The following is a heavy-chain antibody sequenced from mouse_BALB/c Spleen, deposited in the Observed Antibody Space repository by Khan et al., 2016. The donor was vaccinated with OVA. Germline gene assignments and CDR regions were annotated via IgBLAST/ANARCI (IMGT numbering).Heavy chain of an antibody. V-gene: IGHV1-4*01. D-gene: IGHD1-1*01. CDR3: ARRTTVYAMDY. CDR2: ISPSSDYN. J-gene: IGHJ4*01. CDR1: GFTFTSNT. Sequence: QVQLQQSGAELARPGASVKMSCKASGFTFTSNTMHWIRQRPGQGLEWIGYISPSSDYNNFNQKFKDKATLTADKSSSTAYMQLSRLTSETSEVYSWARRTTVYAMDYWGQGTSVTGSS.